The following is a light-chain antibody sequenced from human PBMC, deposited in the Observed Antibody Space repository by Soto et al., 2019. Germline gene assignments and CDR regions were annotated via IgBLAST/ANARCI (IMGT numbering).Light chain of an antibody. J-gene: IGLJ3*02. CDR3: QSYDSSLRGWV. CDR1: SAHIGSNYE. Sequence: QSVLTQPPSASGAPGQRVTLSCTGSSAHIGSNYEVHWYQHRPGPAPRLLISGESNRTSGVPDRFSGSKSGTSASLGITGLQAEDEADYYCQSYDSSLRGWVFGGGTKLTVL. V-gene: IGLV1-40*01. CDR2: GES.